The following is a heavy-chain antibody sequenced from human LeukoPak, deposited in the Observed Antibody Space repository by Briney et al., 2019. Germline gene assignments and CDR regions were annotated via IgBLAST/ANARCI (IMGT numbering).Heavy chain of an antibody. V-gene: IGHV3-23*01. D-gene: IGHD4-17*01. CDR2: ISGRADST. CDR1: GFVFSNYA. J-gene: IGHJ4*02. Sequence: GGSLRLSCAASGFVFSNYAMSWVRQAPGRGLEWVSTISGRADSTYSADSVRGRFTIHRDSYKNTLSLQMDSLRAEDTAVYYCARSPLIRESYGDKIFKFDYWGQGTLVTVSS. CDR3: ARSPLIRESYGDKIFKFDY.